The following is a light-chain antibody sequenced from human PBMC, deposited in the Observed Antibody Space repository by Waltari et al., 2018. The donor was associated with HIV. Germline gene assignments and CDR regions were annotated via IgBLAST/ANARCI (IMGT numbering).Light chain of an antibody. CDR2: EVT. J-gene: IGLJ1*01. CDR1: RSNVGSDDL. CDR3: CSCPRSGIRYV. Sequence: QSALTQPASVSGSPGQSITISCTGTRSNVGSDDLFSWYQQHPGEAPKLIIYEVTKRPSGVSNRFSGSKSGNTASLTISGLQAEDEADYYCCSCPRSGIRYVFGTGTKVTVL. V-gene: IGLV2-23*02.